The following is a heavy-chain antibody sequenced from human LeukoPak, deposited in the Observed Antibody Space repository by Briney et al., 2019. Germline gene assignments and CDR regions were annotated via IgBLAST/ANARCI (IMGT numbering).Heavy chain of an antibody. D-gene: IGHD5-18*01. CDR2: ISSSSSYI. Sequence: GGSLRLSCAASGFTLSSYSMNWVRQAPGKGLEWVSSISSSSSYIYYADSVKGRFTISRDNAKNSLYLQMNSLRAEDTAVYYCARDTVDTAMALDYWGQGTLVTVSS. CDR1: GFTLSSYS. J-gene: IGHJ4*02. CDR3: ARDTVDTAMALDY. V-gene: IGHV3-21*01.